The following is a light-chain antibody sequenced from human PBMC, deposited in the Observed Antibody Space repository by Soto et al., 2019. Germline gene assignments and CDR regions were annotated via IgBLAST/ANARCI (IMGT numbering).Light chain of an antibody. CDR2: GAS. Sequence: EIVLTQSPGTLSLFSGERATLSCRASQSVSNSYLAWYQHKPGQAPRLLIYGASSRAAGIPDRFSGSGSGTDFTLTISRLEPEDFAVYYCQQYGSSRTFGQGTKVEIK. CDR1: QSVSNSY. J-gene: IGKJ1*01. CDR3: QQYGSSRT. V-gene: IGKV3-20*01.